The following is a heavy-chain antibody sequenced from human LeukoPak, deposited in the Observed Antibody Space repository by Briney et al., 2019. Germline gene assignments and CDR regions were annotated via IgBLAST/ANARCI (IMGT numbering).Heavy chain of an antibody. CDR3: ARDLMYYYDSSGYYS. CDR2: ISSSSSYI. D-gene: IGHD3-22*01. Sequence: GGSLRLSCAASGFTFSSYSMNWVRQAPGKGLEWVSSISSSSSYIYYADSVKGRFTISRDNAKNSLYLQMNSLRAEDTAVYYCARDLMYYYDSSGYYSWGQGTLVTVSS. V-gene: IGHV3-21*01. CDR1: GFTFSSYS. J-gene: IGHJ4*02.